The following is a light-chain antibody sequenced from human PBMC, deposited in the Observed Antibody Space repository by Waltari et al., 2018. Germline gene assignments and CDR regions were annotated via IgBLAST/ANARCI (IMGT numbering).Light chain of an antibody. Sequence: DIQMTQSPSTLSASVGDRVTITCRASQRITTWLAWYQQKPGRAPKLLIYKASTLQSGGPSRFGASGSGTEFTLTNSSLQPDDFATYYCQQYHSFSRFAFGPGTKVHLK. CDR2: KAS. CDR1: QRITTW. J-gene: IGKJ3*01. V-gene: IGKV1-5*03. CDR3: QQYHSFSRFA.